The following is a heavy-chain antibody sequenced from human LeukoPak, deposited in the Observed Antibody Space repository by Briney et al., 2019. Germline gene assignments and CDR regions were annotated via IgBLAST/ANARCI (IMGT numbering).Heavy chain of an antibody. V-gene: IGHV3-74*01. Sequence: GGSLRLSCAASGFTFSSCWMHWVRQAPGKGLVWVSRINSDGSSTSYADSVKGRFTISRDNAKNTLYLQMNSLRAEDTAVYYCARDRGSSSSLKLIWYFDLWGRGTLVTVSS. J-gene: IGHJ2*01. D-gene: IGHD6-13*01. CDR1: GFTFSSCW. CDR2: INSDGSST. CDR3: ARDRGSSSSLKLIWYFDL.